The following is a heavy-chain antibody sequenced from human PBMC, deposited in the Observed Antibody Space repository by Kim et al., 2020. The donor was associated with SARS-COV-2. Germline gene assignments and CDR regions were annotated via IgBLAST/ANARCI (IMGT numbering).Heavy chain of an antibody. J-gene: IGHJ4*02. Sequence: TPSLKSRVTISVDRSKNQFSLKLSSVTAADTAVYYCASSPWYYDFWSGSNWGQGTLVTVSS. D-gene: IGHD3-3*01. V-gene: IGHV4-30-2*01. CDR3: ASSPWYYDFWSGSN.